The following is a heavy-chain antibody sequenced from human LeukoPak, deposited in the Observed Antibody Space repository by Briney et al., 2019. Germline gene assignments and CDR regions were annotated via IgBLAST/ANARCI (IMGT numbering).Heavy chain of an antibody. J-gene: IGHJ4*02. D-gene: IGHD1-7*01. CDR2: ISGSGGST. CDR3: ARAATGTTPFDY. V-gene: IGHV3-23*01. Sequence: GGSLRLSCAASGFTFSSYAMSWVRQAPGKGLEWVSAISGSGGSTYYADSVKGRFTISRDNAKNSLYLQMNSLRAEDTAVYYCARAATGTTPFDYWGQGTLVTVSS. CDR1: GFTFSSYA.